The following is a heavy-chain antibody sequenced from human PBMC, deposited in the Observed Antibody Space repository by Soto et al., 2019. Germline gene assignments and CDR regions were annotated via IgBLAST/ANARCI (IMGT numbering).Heavy chain of an antibody. Sequence: VQLVESGGGLVQPGGSLRLSCAASGFTFSDHYMSWIRQAPGKGLEWVSYISGSGSVICYADSVKGRFTISRDNAKNSLYLEMNSLRAEDTAIYYCARRTAGARGDYWGQGTLVTVSS. CDR3: ARRTAGARGDY. J-gene: IGHJ4*02. V-gene: IGHV3-11*01. CDR2: ISGSGSVI. CDR1: GFTFSDHY. D-gene: IGHD1-26*01.